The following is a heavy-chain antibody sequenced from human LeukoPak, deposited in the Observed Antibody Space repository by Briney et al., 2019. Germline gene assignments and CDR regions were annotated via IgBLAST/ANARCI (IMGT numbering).Heavy chain of an antibody. D-gene: IGHD1-26*01. V-gene: IGHV3-74*01. Sequence: GGSLRLSCAASGFTFSGYWMHWVRHGPGKGLGWVSRINPDGSTTNYADSVKGRFTISRDSAKNTLYLQMDSLRAEDTAVYYCARGYSGTYRSDYWGQGTLVTVSS. CDR1: GFTFSGYW. CDR2: INPDGSTT. CDR3: ARGYSGTYRSDY. J-gene: IGHJ4*02.